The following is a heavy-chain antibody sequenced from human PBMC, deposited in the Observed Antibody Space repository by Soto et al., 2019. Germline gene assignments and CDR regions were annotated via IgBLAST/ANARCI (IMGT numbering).Heavy chain of an antibody. CDR2: IYYTGRT. J-gene: IGHJ4*02. Sequence: SETLSLTCPVSGYSISSDDHYWTWIRQPPGKGLEWIGYIYYTGRTSYNPSLRSRISMSVDTSKNHFSLELSSVSAADTAVYYCARDRSNSPDYFDFWGQGTLVTVSS. CDR1: GYSISSDDHY. V-gene: IGHV4-30-4*01. CDR3: ARDRSNSPDYFDF. D-gene: IGHD6-6*01.